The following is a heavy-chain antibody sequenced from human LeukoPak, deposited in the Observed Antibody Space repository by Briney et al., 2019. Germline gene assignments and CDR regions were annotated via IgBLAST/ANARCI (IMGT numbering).Heavy chain of an antibody. V-gene: IGHV3-7*01. CDR3: TRVIVAVPGYFDYFDF. J-gene: IGHJ4*02. D-gene: IGHD2-21*02. Sequence: SGGSLRLSCTASGFSFSNHYMRWIRQAPGKGLEWVANINEDGSNKWHLGSVKGRFTVSRDNAWNSLYLQMNSLRVEDTAVYYCTRVIVAVPGYFDYFDFWGQGVLVTVSS. CDR2: INEDGSNK. CDR1: GFSFSNHY.